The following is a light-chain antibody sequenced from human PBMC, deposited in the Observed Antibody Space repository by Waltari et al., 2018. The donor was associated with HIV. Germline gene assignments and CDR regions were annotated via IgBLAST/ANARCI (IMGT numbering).Light chain of an antibody. CDR1: SSDVGGFDH. CDR2: EVN. CDR3: SSYKDAKDVV. J-gene: IGLJ2*01. V-gene: IGLV2-8*01. Sequence: QSALTPPPSASGSPGQPVTISCTGTSSDVGGFDHALCYHQQPPKAPKLILYEVNRRPAGVPDRFSGSKSGNTASLTVSGLQPEDEGDYYCSSYKDAKDVVFGGGTKLTVL.